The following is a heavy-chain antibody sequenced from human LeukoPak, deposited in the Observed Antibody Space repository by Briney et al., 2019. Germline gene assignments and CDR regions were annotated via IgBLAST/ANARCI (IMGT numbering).Heavy chain of an antibody. CDR2: ISSSGSTI. CDR1: GFTFSSYE. Sequence: RGSLRLSCAASGFTFSSYEMNWVRQAPGKGLEWVSYISSSGSTIYYADSVKGRFTISRDNAKNSLYLQMNSLRAEDKAVYYCARDIEPYYYDSSGWAFDIWGQGTMVTVSS. D-gene: IGHD3-22*01. V-gene: IGHV3-48*03. J-gene: IGHJ3*02. CDR3: ARDIEPYYYDSSGWAFDI.